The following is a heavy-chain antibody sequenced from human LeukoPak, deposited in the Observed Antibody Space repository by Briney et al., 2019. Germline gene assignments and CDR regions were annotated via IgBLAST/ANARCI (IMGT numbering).Heavy chain of an antibody. CDR1: GGSFSGYY. CDR3: ARAPRYCRGSLDY. CDR2: INHSGST. Sequence: SETLSLTCAVYGGSFSGYYWSWIRQPPGKGLEWIGEINHSGSTNYNPSLKSRVTTSVDTSKNQFSLKLSSVTAADTAVYYWARAPRYCRGSLDYWGQGTLVTVSS. J-gene: IGHJ4*02. D-gene: IGHD6-13*01. V-gene: IGHV4-34*01.